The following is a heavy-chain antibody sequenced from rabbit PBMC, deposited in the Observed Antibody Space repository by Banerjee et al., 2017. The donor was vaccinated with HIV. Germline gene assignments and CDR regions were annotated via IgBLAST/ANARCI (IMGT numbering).Heavy chain of an antibody. Sequence: QSLEESGGGLVQPEGSLTLTCTASGFSFSSSYYMYWVRQAPGKGLELIACIYTSSGSTYYASWAKGRFTISKTSSTTVTLQMTSLTAADTATYFCARGAGYAGYAYSLTRLDLWGPGTLVTVS. J-gene: IGHJ3*01. V-gene: IGHV1S40*01. CDR1: GFSFSSSYY. CDR2: IYTSSGST. CDR3: ARGAGYAGYAYSLTRLDL. D-gene: IGHD6-1*01.